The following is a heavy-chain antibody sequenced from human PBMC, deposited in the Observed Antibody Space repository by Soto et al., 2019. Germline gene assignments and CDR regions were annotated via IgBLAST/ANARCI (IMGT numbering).Heavy chain of an antibody. CDR3: ARRLIDNWNHGHAFDV. D-gene: IGHD1-20*01. J-gene: IGHJ3*01. Sequence: QLQLQESGPGLVKPAETLSLNCAVSGGSVSSGNYFWGWIRQPPGKGLERIGNIYYNGDTYYRPSVKSRVTISVDTAQNQFSLRLTSVTAADTDVDYCARRLIDNWNHGHAFDVWGQGTLVTVSS. V-gene: IGHV4-39*01. CDR2: IYYNGDT. CDR1: GGSVSSGNYF.